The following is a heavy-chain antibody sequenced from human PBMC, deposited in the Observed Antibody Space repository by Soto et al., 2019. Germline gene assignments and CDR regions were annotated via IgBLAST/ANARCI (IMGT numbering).Heavy chain of an antibody. J-gene: IGHJ2*01. D-gene: IGHD5-18*01. CDR2: MNPNSGNT. CDR1: GYTFTSYD. Sequence: QVQLVQSGAEVKKPGASVKVSCKASGYTFTSYDINWVRQATGQGLEWMGWMNPNSGNTGYAQKFQGRVTMTRNTAIITAYMGLSSLRSEDTAGYDCARGGAYSYGEGYFDLWGRGTLVTVSS. CDR3: ARGGAYSYGEGYFDL. V-gene: IGHV1-8*01.